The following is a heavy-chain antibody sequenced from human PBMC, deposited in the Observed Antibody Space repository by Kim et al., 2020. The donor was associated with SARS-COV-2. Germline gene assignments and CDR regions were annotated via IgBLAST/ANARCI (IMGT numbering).Heavy chain of an antibody. CDR2: IYYSGST. J-gene: IGHJ4*02. V-gene: IGHV4-59*01. Sequence: SETLSLTCTVSGGSISSYYWSWIRQPPGKGLEWIGYIYYSGSTNYNPSLKSRVTISVDTSKNQFSLKLSSVTATDTAVYYCARGGEGYSYGHIDYWGQGTLVTVSS. CDR3: ARGGEGYSYGHIDY. CDR1: GGSISSYY. D-gene: IGHD5-18*01.